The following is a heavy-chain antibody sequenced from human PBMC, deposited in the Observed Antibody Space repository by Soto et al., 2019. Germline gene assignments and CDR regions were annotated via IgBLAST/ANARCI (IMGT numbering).Heavy chain of an antibody. D-gene: IGHD2-2*01. CDR1: GGSFSGYY. Sequence: QVQLQQWGAGLLKPSETLSLTCAVYGGSFSGYYWSWIRQPPGNGLEWIGEINHSGSTNYNPSLKCRVTISVDTSKNQFSLKLSSVTAADTAVYYCASLNCSSTSCPLGDDAFDIWGQGTMVTVSS. CDR3: ASLNCSSTSCPLGDDAFDI. J-gene: IGHJ3*02. CDR2: INHSGST. V-gene: IGHV4-34*01.